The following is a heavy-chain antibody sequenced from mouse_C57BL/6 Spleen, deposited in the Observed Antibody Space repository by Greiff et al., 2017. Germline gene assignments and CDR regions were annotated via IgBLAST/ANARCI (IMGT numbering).Heavy chain of an antibody. CDR1: GYAFTNYL. Sequence: VKLQESGAELVRPGTSVKVSCKASGYAFTNYLIEWVKQRPGQGLEWIGVINPGSGGTNYNEKFKGKATLTADKSSSTAYMQLSSLTSEDSAVYFCARGDYSNSAWFAYWGQGTLVTVSA. CDR2: INPGSGGT. D-gene: IGHD2-5*01. J-gene: IGHJ3*01. V-gene: IGHV1-54*01. CDR3: ARGDYSNSAWFAY.